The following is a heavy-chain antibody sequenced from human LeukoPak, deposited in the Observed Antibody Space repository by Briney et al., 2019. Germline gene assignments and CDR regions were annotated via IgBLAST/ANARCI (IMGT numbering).Heavy chain of an antibody. CDR2: ISSSSSYI. V-gene: IGHV3-21*01. D-gene: IGHD6-6*01. CDR3: ARPEYSSSSHFDY. CDR1: GFTFSSYS. Sequence: PGGSLRLSCAASGFTFSSYSMNWVRQAPGKGLEWVSSISSSSSYIYYADSVKGRFTISRDNAKNSLYLQMNSLRAEDTAAYYCARPEYSSSSHFDYWGQGTLVTVSS. J-gene: IGHJ4*02.